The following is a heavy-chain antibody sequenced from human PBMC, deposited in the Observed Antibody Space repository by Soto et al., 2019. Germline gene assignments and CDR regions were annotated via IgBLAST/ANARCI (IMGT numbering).Heavy chain of an antibody. CDR2: ISYDGGNK. V-gene: IGHV3-30-3*01. CDR3: ARDRYSSSTLFDY. Sequence: QVQLVESGGGMVQPGRSLRLSCAASGFTFSSYAMHWVRQAPGKGLEWVAVISYDGGNKYYADSVKGRFTISRDNSKNTLYLQMNTLRAEDTAVYYCARDRYSSSTLFDYWGQGTLVSVSS. CDR1: GFTFSSYA. J-gene: IGHJ4*02. D-gene: IGHD6-6*01.